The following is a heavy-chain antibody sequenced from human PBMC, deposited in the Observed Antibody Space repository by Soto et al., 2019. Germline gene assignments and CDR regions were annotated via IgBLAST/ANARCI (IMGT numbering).Heavy chain of an antibody. CDR3: ASANRYGDGFDY. J-gene: IGHJ4*02. D-gene: IGHD4-17*01. Sequence: QVQLVQSGAEVQKPGASVKVSCKASGYTFTSYYMHWVRQAPGQGLEWMGIIKPSGGSTSYAQKFQGRVTMTRDTSPSTVYMELSSLGSEDTAVYYCASANRYGDGFDYWGQGTLVTVSS. V-gene: IGHV1-46*01. CDR1: GYTFTSYY. CDR2: IKPSGGST.